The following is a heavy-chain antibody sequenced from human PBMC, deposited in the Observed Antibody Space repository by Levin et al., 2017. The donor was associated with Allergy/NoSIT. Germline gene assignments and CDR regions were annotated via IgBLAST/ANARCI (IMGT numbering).Heavy chain of an antibody. CDR2: IYIGGGT. Sequence: GGSLRLSCAASGFTVSDIYMTWVRQAPGKGLEWVSIIYIGGGTFYADSAKGRLSISRDNSENTVHLQMNSLRAEDTALYFCARGTSQHGGSCRDWGQGTQVTVSS. V-gene: IGHV3-66*01. CDR1: GFTVSDIY. CDR3: ARGTSQHGGSCRD. D-gene: IGHD2-15*01. J-gene: IGHJ4*02.